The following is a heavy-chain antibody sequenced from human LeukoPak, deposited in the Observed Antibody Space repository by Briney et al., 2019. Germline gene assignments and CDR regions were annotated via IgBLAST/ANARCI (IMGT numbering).Heavy chain of an antibody. CDR2: INHSGST. D-gene: IGHD5-18*01. CDR1: GGSFSGYY. Sequence: SETLSLTCAAYGGSFSGYYWSWIRQPPGKGLEWIGEINHSGSTNYNPSLKSRVTISVDTSKNQFSLKLSSVTAADTAVYYCARGGYSYGYRDWGQGTLVTVSS. CDR3: ARGGYSYGYRD. V-gene: IGHV4-34*01. J-gene: IGHJ4*02.